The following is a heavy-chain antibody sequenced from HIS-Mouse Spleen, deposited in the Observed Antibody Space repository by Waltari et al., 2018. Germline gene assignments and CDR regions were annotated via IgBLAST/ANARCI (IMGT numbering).Heavy chain of an antibody. V-gene: IGHV3-23*01. J-gene: IGHJ4*02. CDR2: ISGSGGST. CDR1: GFTFSSYA. CDR3: AKDPSLDSGYDYFDY. D-gene: IGHD5-12*01. Sequence: EVQLLESGGGLVQPGGSLRLSCAASGFTFSSYAMSWVRQAPGKGLEWVSAISGSGGSTSYADSVKGRFTISRDNSKNTLYLQMNSLRAEDTAVYYCAKDPSLDSGYDYFDYWGQGTLVTVSS.